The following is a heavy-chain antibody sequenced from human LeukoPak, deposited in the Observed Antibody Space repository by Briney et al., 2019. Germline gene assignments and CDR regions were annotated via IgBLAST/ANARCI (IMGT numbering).Heavy chain of an antibody. J-gene: IGHJ4*02. CDR1: GYTFTSYG. D-gene: IGHD2-2*01. V-gene: IGHV1-18*01. Sequence: ASVKVSCKASGYTFTSYGISWVRQAPGQGLEWMGWISAYNGNTNYAQKLQGRVTMTTDTSTSTAYMELRSLRSDDTAVYYCARDVGYCSSTSCHGFDYWGQGTLVTVSS. CDR2: ISAYNGNT. CDR3: ARDVGYCSSTSCHGFDY.